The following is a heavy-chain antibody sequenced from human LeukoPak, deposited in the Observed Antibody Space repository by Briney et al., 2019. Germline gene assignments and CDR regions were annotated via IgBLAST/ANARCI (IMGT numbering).Heavy chain of an antibody. CDR2: INSDGSST. CDR1: GFTFSSYW. J-gene: IGHJ4*02. V-gene: IGHV3-74*01. CDR3: ARLVRGVNALDY. Sequence: GGSLRLSCAASGFTFSSYWMHWVRQALGKGLVWVSRINSDGSSTSYADSVKGRFTISRDNAKNTLYLQMNSLRAEDTAVYYCARLVRGVNALDYWGQGTLVTVSS. D-gene: IGHD3-10*01.